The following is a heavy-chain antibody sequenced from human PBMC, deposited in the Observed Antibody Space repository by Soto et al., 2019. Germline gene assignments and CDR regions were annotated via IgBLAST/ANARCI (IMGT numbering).Heavy chain of an antibody. Sequence: QVQLVQSGAEVKKPGASVKVSCKASGYTFSTYGISWVRQAPGQGLEWMGWINGYNGNTNYAPKLQGRITMTTDTSXPTAYMELRSLRSDATAVYYCARMGAVPDYYYGMDGWGQGTTVTVSS. J-gene: IGHJ6*02. CDR1: GYTFSTYG. CDR3: ARMGAVPDYYYGMDG. V-gene: IGHV1-18*01. CDR2: INGYNGNT. D-gene: IGHD3-16*01.